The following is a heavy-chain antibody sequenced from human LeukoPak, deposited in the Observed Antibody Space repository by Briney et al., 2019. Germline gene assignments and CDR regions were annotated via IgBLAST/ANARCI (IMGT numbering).Heavy chain of an antibody. CDR3: ARDRRSGSGSFHYYGMDV. CDR2: ISYDGSNK. V-gene: IGHV3-30-3*01. CDR1: GFTFRNAW. D-gene: IGHD1-26*01. Sequence: GGSLRLSCAASGFTFRNAWMNWVRQAPGKGLEWVAVISYDGSNKYYADSVKGRFTISRDNSKSTLYLQMNSLRAEDTAVYYCARDRRSGSGSFHYYGMDVWGQGTTVTVSS. J-gene: IGHJ6*02.